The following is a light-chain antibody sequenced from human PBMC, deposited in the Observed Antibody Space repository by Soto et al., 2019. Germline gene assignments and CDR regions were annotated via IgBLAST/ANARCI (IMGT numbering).Light chain of an antibody. CDR3: QHYGSSPYT. V-gene: IGKV3-20*01. CDR1: QSVSSTH. J-gene: IGKJ2*01. Sequence: EIVLTQSPDTLSLSPGERATLSCRASQSVSSTHLAWYQQKPGQAPRLLISAGSSRASGIPYRFSGSGSGADFTLTISGLEPEDFVVYYCQHYGSSPYTFGQGTKLEVK. CDR2: AGS.